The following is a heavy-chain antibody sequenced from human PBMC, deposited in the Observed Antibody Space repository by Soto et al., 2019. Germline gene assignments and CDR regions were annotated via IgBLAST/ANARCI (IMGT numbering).Heavy chain of an antibody. CDR3: ARDRGYYSSGTSLFYYSMDV. V-gene: IGHV3-30*03. CDR1: GFTFSSHG. D-gene: IGHD3-10*01. Sequence: QVQLVESGGGVVQPGRSLRLSCAASGFTFSSHGMHWVRQAPGKGLEWAAVISYDGNNKYYADSVRGRFTISRDNSKNTLYLQMTSLRPEDTAVYYCARDRGYYSSGTSLFYYSMDVWGQGTTVTVSS. J-gene: IGHJ6*02. CDR2: ISYDGNNK.